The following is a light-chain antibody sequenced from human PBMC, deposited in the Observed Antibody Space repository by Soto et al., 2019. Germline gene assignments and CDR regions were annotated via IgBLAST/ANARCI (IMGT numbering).Light chain of an antibody. CDR2: EAT. CDR3: CSYAGTSSHVL. CDR1: NSDVGSYNL. J-gene: IGLJ2*01. V-gene: IGLV2-23*01. Sequence: QSVLTQPASVSGSPGQSITISCTGTNSDVGSYNLVSWYQQHPDKAPKLMIYEATKRPSGVSNRSSGSKSGNTASLTVSGLLAEDEADYYCCSYAGTSSHVLFGGGTKLTVL.